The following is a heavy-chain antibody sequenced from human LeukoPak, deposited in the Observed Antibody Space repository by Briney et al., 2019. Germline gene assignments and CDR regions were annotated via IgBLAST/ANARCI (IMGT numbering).Heavy chain of an antibody. J-gene: IGHJ4*02. D-gene: IGHD2/OR15-2a*01. CDR2: IWYDGSNK. CDR3: AREGPRGNSQFDY. Sequence: GGSLRLSCAASGFMLNNYGMHWVRQVPGKGLEWVALIWYDGSNKYYTDSVKGRLTISRDNSKDTLFLQMNSLRVEDTAVYYCAREGPRGNSQFDYWGQGTLVTVSP. V-gene: IGHV3-33*01. CDR1: GFMLNNYG.